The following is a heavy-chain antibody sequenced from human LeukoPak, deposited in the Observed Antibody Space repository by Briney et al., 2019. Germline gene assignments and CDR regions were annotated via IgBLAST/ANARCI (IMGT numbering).Heavy chain of an antibody. V-gene: IGHV3-74*01. CDR1: GFTFSAYW. Sequence: GGSLRLSCAASGFTFSAYWMHWVRQAPGKGLVWVSRINTDGSSPTYAASVKGRFTISRDNAKNSLYLQMNSLRAEDTAVYYCARDMGGLRYQLAPFDYWGQGTLVTVSS. CDR2: INTDGSSP. CDR3: ARDMGGLRYQLAPFDY. J-gene: IGHJ4*02. D-gene: IGHD2-2*01.